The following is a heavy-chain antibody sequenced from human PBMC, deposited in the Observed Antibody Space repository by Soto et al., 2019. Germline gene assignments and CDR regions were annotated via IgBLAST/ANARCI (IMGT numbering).Heavy chain of an antibody. V-gene: IGHV3-33*01. Sequence: GGSLRLSCAASGFTFSSYGMHWVRQAPGKGLEWVAVIWYDGSNKYYADSVKGRFTISRDNSKNTLYLQMNSLRAEDTAVYYCARKGYYYDSSGYYKIDYYFDYWGQGTLVTVSS. CDR1: GFTFSSYG. D-gene: IGHD3-22*01. CDR2: IWYDGSNK. CDR3: ARKGYYYDSSGYYKIDYYFDY. J-gene: IGHJ4*02.